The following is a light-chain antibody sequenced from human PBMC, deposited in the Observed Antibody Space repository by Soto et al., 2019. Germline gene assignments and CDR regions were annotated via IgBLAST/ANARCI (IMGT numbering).Light chain of an antibody. CDR1: SSNIGAGYD. Sequence: QSALTQPPSVSGAPGQRVTICCTRSSSNIGAGYDVHWYQQLPGTAPKLLIYGNNNRPSGVPDRFSGSKSGTSASLAITGLQAEDEADYYCQSYDSSLSGWVFGGGTKLTVL. J-gene: IGLJ3*02. V-gene: IGLV1-40*01. CDR2: GNN. CDR3: QSYDSSLSGWV.